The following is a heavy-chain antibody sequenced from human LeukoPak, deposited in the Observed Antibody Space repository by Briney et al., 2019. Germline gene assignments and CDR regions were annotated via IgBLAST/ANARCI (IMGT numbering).Heavy chain of an antibody. J-gene: IGHJ5*02. V-gene: IGHV4-30-2*01. Sequence: SQTLSLTCAVSGGSISSGGYSWSWIRQPPGKGLEWIGYIYHSGSTYYNPSLKSRVTISVDRSKNQFSLKLSSVTAADTAVYYCTSSAGTTRFDPWGQGTLVTVSS. CDR3: TSSAGTTRFDP. CDR1: GGSISSGGYS. CDR2: IYHSGST. D-gene: IGHD3-10*01.